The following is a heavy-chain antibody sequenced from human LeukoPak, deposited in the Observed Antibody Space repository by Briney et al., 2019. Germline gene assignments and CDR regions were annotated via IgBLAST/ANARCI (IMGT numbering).Heavy chain of an antibody. CDR1: GFTFSSYS. CDR3: AKMKGHPLPKYYMDV. J-gene: IGHJ6*01. V-gene: IGHV3-23*01. CDR2: ISGSGDNT. D-gene: IGHD2/OR15-2a*01. Sequence: GGSLRLSCAASGFTFSSYSMNWVRRTPGKGLEWVSGISGSGDNTLYAASVKGRFTISRDNSKNTLYLEMNSLRVEDTAIYYCAKMKGHPLPKYYMDVWGQGTTVTVSS.